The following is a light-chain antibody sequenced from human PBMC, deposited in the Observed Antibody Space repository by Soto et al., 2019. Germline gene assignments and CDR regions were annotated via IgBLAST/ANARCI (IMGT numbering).Light chain of an antibody. CDR2: TAS. V-gene: IGKV1-27*01. CDR3: QKYDSAPWT. Sequence: DIQMTQSPSSLSASVGDRVTITCRASQGIGNSLAWYQQKPGRVPNLLMYTASTLLSGVPSRFSGSGCGTDCTLTISSLQPEDVATDYCQKYDSAPWTFGQGTKVEIK. CDR1: QGIGNS. J-gene: IGKJ1*01.